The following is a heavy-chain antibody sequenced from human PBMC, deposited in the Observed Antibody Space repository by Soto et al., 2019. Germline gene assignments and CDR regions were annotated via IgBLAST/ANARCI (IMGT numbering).Heavy chain of an antibody. J-gene: IGHJ3*02. Sequence: GESLKISCKGSGYSFTSYWIGWVRQMPGKGLEWMGIIYPGDSDTRYSPSFQGQVTISADKSISTAYLQWSSLKASDTAMYYCATRITMVRGVIPSHDAFDIWGQGTMVTVSS. CDR2: IYPGDSDT. D-gene: IGHD3-10*01. V-gene: IGHV5-51*01. CDR1: GYSFTSYW. CDR3: ATRITMVRGVIPSHDAFDI.